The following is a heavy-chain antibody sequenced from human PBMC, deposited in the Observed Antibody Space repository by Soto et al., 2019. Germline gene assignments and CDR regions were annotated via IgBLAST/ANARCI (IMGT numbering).Heavy chain of an antibody. D-gene: IGHD3-10*01. CDR1: GGTFSSYA. CDR2: IIPIFGTA. V-gene: IGHV1-69*01. Sequence: QVQLVQFGAEVKKPVSSVKVSCKASGGTFSSYAISWVRQAPGQGLEWMIGIIPIFGTANYAQKFQGRVTITADESTSTAYMELSSLRSEDTAVYYCARVRGITMHYYGMDVWGQGTTVTVSS. J-gene: IGHJ6*02. CDR3: ARVRGITMHYYGMDV.